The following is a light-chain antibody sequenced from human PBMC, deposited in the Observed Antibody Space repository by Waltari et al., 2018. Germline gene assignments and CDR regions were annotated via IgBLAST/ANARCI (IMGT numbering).Light chain of an antibody. CDR2: GAS. Sequence: EIVMTQSPDTLSVSPGERATLSCRASQNIGNNLAWYQQKPGQAPRLLIYGASSTAIGIPDRFSGSGSGTEFTLNISSLQSEDFAVYLCHQYNSWPPYTFGQGTKLEIK. CDR1: QNIGNN. J-gene: IGKJ2*01. CDR3: HQYNSWPPYT. V-gene: IGKV3-15*01.